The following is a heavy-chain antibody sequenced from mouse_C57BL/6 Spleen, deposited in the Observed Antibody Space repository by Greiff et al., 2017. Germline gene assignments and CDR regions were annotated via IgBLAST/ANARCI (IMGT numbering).Heavy chain of an antibody. Sequence: VNLQESGPGLVAPSQSLSITSTVPGFSLTSYGVSWVRQPPGRGLEGLGVICGDGSTNYHSAHISRLSISKDNSKSQVILELNSLQPGDTATYFCACYGNSAFGDWGQGTTLTVSS. CDR2: ICGDGST. V-gene: IGHV2-3*01. D-gene: IGHD1-1*01. CDR3: ACYGNSAFGD. CDR1: GFSLTSYG. J-gene: IGHJ2*01.